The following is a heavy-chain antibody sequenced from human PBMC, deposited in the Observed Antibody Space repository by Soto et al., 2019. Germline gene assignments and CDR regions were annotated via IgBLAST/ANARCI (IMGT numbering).Heavy chain of an antibody. CDR2: FYTTGRA. CDR1: GASISVHSYY. Sequence: SETLSLTCTVSGASISVHSYYWTWIRQPPGKGLEWIGRFYTTGRASYNPSLKGRLTLSGDTSKNQFSLRLGSVTAADTAVYYCAREPIVEGPPGYNWFDPWGQGILVTVSS. J-gene: IGHJ5*02. D-gene: IGHD3-22*01. CDR3: AREPIVEGPPGYNWFDP. V-gene: IGHV4-4*07.